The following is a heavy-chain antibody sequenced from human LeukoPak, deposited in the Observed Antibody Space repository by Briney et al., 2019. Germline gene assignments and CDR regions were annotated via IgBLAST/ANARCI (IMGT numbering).Heavy chain of an antibody. J-gene: IGHJ4*02. V-gene: IGHV3-21*01. D-gene: IGHD3-10*01. CDR1: GFTFSSYS. Sequence: GGSLRLSCAASGFTFSSYSMNWVRQAPGKGLEWVSSISSSRSYIYYADSLKGRFTISRDNAKNSLSLQMNSLRAEDTAVYYCARGHYYYFDYWGQGTLVTVSS. CDR3: ARGHYYYFDY. CDR2: ISSSRSYI.